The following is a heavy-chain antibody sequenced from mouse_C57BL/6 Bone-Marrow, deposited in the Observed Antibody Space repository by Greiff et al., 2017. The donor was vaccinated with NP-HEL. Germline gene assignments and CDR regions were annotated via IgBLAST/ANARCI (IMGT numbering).Heavy chain of an antibody. D-gene: IGHD2-3*01. CDR1: GYTFTDYY. V-gene: IGHV1-76*01. CDR2: IYPGSGNT. Sequence: VQLQESGAELVRPGASVKLSCKASGYTFTDYYINWVKQRPGQGLEWIARIYPGSGNTYYNEKFKGKATLTAEKSSSTAYMQLSSLTSEDSAVYFCAKDRGDGYSAWFAYWGQGTLVTVSA. J-gene: IGHJ3*01. CDR3: AKDRGDGYSAWFAY.